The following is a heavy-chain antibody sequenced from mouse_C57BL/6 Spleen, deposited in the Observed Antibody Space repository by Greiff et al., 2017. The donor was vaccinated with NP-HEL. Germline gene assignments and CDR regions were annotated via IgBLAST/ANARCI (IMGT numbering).Heavy chain of an antibody. Sequence: VKLQESGAELVKPGASVKLSCKASGYTFTEYTIHWVKQRSGQGLEWIGWFYPGSGSIKYNEKFKGKATLTADKSSSTAYMELRSLTSEDSAVYFCAREGGYDEGDYYAMDYWGQGTSVTVSS. CDR2: FYPGSGSI. CDR1: GYTFTEYT. CDR3: AREGGYDEGDYYAMDY. J-gene: IGHJ4*01. D-gene: IGHD2-2*01. V-gene: IGHV1-62-2*01.